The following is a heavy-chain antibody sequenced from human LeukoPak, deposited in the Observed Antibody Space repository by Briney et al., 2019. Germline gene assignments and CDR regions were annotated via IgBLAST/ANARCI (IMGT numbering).Heavy chain of an antibody. Sequence: SETLSLTCTVSGASITNYYWGWIRQPPGQGLEWLGYISFTGTATSNPSVEGRITISVDTANNQFFVCLRSMTAADTAVYYCARGADFSTGSYDWFDPWGQGTLVTVSS. CDR1: GASITNYY. J-gene: IGHJ5*02. CDR3: ARGADFSTGSYDWFDP. V-gene: IGHV4-59*08. D-gene: IGHD3/OR15-3a*01. CDR2: ISFTGTA.